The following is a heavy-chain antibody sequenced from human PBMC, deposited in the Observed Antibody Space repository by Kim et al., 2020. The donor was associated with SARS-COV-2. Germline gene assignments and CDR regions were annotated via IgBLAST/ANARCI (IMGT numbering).Heavy chain of an antibody. CDR2: ISASGSST. CDR1: GFTFNNYV. V-gene: IGHV3-23*01. Sequence: GGSLRLSCAASGFTFNNYVMSWVRQAPGKGLEWVSVISASGSSTHYADSVKGRFTISRDNSKNTLYLQMNSLRAEDTAVYSCAKRYSGGLYFDYWGQGTL. J-gene: IGHJ4*02. CDR3: AKRYSGGLYFDY. D-gene: IGHD1-26*01.